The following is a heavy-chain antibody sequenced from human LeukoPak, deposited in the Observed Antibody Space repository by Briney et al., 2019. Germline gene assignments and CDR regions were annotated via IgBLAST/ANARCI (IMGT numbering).Heavy chain of an antibody. CDR2: ISSSGSTI. V-gene: IGHV3-11*01. CDR3: ARDRYCSGGSCYTFYGMDV. CDR1: GFTFSDYY. D-gene: IGHD2-15*01. Sequence: GGSLRLSCAASGFTFSDYYMSWIRQAPGKGLEWVSYISSSGSTIYYADSVKGRFTISRDNAKNSLYLQMNSLRAEDTAVYYCARDRYCSGGSCYTFYGMDVWGQGTTVTVSS. J-gene: IGHJ6*02.